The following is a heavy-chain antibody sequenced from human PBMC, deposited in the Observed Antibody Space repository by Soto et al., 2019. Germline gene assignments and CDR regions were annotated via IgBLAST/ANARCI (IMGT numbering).Heavy chain of an antibody. Sequence: QVQLVESGGGVVQPGRSLRLSCAASGFTFSSYGMPWVRQAPGKGREWVAVIWYDGSNKYYADSVKGRFTISRDNSKNTLYLQMNSLRAEDTAVYYCARAPYYCSGGSCYMSYYFDYWGQGTLVTVSS. J-gene: IGHJ4*02. V-gene: IGHV3-33*01. CDR3: ARAPYYCSGGSCYMSYYFDY. CDR1: GFTFSSYG. D-gene: IGHD2-15*01. CDR2: IWYDGSNK.